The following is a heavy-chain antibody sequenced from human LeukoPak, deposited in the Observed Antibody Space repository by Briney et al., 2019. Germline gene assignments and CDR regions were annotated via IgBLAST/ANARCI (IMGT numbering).Heavy chain of an antibody. V-gene: IGHV3-23*01. Sequence: GGSLRLSCAASGFTFSSYAMSWVRQAPGKGLEWVSSISGFGGSTYYADSVKGRFTISRDNSKNTLYLQMNSLRAEDTAVYYCARGLSSSSAAGLWGQGTLVTVSS. CDR2: ISGFGGST. CDR3: ARGLSSSSAAGL. J-gene: IGHJ4*02. D-gene: IGHD6-13*01. CDR1: GFTFSSYA.